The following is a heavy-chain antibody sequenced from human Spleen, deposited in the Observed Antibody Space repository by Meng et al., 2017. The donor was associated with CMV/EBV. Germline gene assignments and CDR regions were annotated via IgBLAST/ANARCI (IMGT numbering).Heavy chain of an antibody. V-gene: IGHV4-39*06. CDR2: ISYGGST. J-gene: IGHJ4*02. D-gene: IGHD4/OR15-4a*01. CDR3: ARKRGARPDY. Sequence: GSLRLSCTVSGASITSSSYFWDWIRQPPGKGLEWIGSISYGGSTYYNLSLKSRVTISVDMSKNQFTLKLNSVTAADTAVYYCARKRGARPDYWGQGTLVTVSS. CDR1: GASITSSSYF.